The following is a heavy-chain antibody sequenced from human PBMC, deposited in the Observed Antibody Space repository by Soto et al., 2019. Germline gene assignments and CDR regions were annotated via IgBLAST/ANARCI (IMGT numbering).Heavy chain of an antibody. CDR2: ISSSSSYI. CDR1: GFTFSSYS. CDR3: ARDSISGSGYYYGMDV. D-gene: IGHD3-3*02. Sequence: GGSLRLSCAASGFTFSSYSMNWVRQAPGKGLEWVSSISSSSSYIYYADSVKGRFTISRDNAKNSLYLQMNSLRAEDTAVYYCARDSISGSGYYYGMDVWGQGTTVTVSS. V-gene: IGHV3-21*01. J-gene: IGHJ6*02.